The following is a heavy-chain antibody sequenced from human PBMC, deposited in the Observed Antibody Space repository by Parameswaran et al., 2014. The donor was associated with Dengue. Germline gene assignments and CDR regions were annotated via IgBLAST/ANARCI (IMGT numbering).Heavy chain of an antibody. CDR3: ARGGDGRAFDI. Sequence: VRQMPGKGLEWVAVIWYDGSNKYYADSVKGRFTISRDNSKNTLYLQMNSLRAEDTAVYYCARGGDGRAFDIWGQGTMVTVSS. V-gene: IGHV3-33*01. D-gene: IGHD3-10*01. J-gene: IGHJ3*02. CDR2: IWYDGSNK.